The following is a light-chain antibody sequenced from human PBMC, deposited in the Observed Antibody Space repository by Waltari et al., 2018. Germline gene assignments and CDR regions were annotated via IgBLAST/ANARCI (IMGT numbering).Light chain of an antibody. V-gene: IGKV3-20*01. Sequence: EMVLTQSPGTLSLSAGERATLSCRASQNIGRYLVWYQQKPGQAPRLLIYEASRRATGIPDRFSGSGSGTDFSLSISRLEPEDFAVYYCQNHERLPATFGQGTKVEIK. CDR2: EAS. CDR3: QNHERLPAT. J-gene: IGKJ1*01. CDR1: QNIGRY.